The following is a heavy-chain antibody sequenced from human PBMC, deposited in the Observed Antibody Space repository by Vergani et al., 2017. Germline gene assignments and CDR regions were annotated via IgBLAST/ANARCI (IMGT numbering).Heavy chain of an antibody. CDR3: ARDRSHSSWTLHDAFDI. Sequence: QVQLQQWGAGLLKPSETLSLTCAVYGGSFSGYYWSWIRQPPGKGLEWIGEINHSGSTNYNPSLKSRVTISVDTSKNQFSLKLSSVTAADTAVYYCARDRSHSSWTLHDAFDIWGQGTMVTVSS. D-gene: IGHD6-13*01. J-gene: IGHJ3*02. V-gene: IGHV4-34*01. CDR2: INHSGST. CDR1: GGSFSGYY.